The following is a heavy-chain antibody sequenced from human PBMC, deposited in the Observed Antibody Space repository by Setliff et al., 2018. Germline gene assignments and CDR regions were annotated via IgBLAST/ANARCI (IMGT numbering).Heavy chain of an antibody. Sequence: SLTCTVSDGSLSTYYWSWIRQPPGKGLEFIGYVYYSGTANYSPSLRSRLTISVDTSKNQFSLKLRSVTAADTAVYYCARGGTFRYFDFWGQGAPVTVS. CDR1: DGSLSTYY. J-gene: IGHJ4*02. CDR2: VYYSGTA. D-gene: IGHD5-12*01. CDR3: ARGGTFRYFDF. V-gene: IGHV4-59*01.